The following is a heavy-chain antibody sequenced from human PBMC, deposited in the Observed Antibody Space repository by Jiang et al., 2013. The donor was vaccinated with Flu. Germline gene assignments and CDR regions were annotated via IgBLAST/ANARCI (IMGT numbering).Heavy chain of an antibody. CDR1: FARFW. Sequence: FARFWIGWARQVPGKGLEWMGMIFPLDSDTRYSPSFQGQVTISADKSISTAYLQWSSLKASDTAMYYCARKITVTTYKDAFDIWGQGTMVTVSS. CDR3: ARKITVTTYKDAFDI. J-gene: IGHJ3*02. CDR2: IFPLDSDT. D-gene: IGHD4-17*01. V-gene: IGHV5-51*01.